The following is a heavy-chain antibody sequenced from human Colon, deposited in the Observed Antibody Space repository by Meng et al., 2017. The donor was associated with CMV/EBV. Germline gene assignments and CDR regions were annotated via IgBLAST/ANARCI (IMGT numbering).Heavy chain of an antibody. Sequence: GESLKISCAASGFIFSRYAMRWVRQPPGKGLEWVSFISGTAGGTQFIDSLKGRFTISSDKSKNTVYLQMNSLRAEDTAIYYCAASDTNGMYVDRIFWGQGTLVTVSS. CDR2: ISGTAGGT. CDR1: GFIFSRYA. V-gene: IGHV3-23*01. J-gene: IGHJ4*02. D-gene: IGHD3-16*01. CDR3: AASDTNGMYVDRIF.